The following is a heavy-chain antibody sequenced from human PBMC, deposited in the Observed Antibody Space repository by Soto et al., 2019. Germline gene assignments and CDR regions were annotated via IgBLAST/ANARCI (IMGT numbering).Heavy chain of an antibody. CDR1: GYIFANFW. CDR2: IYSGDSDI. J-gene: IGHJ6*02. Sequence: GESLKISCKGSGYIFANFWIAWVRQMPGKGLEWMGIIYSGDSDIRYSPSFQGQVTFSADKSISTAYLQLSSLKASDTAIYYCARREGLSYAMDVGGQGTTVTVSS. CDR3: ARREGLSYAMDV. V-gene: IGHV5-51*01.